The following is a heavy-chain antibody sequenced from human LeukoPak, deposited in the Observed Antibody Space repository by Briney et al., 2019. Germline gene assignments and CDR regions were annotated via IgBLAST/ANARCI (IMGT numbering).Heavy chain of an antibody. J-gene: IGHJ4*02. Sequence: GGSLRLSCAASGFTFSSYSMNWVRQAPGKGLEWVSYISSSGSTIYYADSVKGRFTISRDNAKNSLYLQMNSLRAEDTAVYYCARGRAYSYETDYWGQGTLITVSS. V-gene: IGHV3-48*01. D-gene: IGHD5-18*01. CDR3: ARGRAYSYETDY. CDR2: ISSSGSTI. CDR1: GFTFSSYS.